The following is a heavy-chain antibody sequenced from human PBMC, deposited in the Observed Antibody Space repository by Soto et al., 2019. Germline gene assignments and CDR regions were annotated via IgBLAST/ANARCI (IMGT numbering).Heavy chain of an antibody. CDR2: ISSSSSYI. CDR1: GFTFSSYS. V-gene: IGHV3-21*01. CDR3: ARELIAAAGRGYFDY. J-gene: IGHJ4*02. D-gene: IGHD6-13*01. Sequence: GGSLRLSCAASGFTFSSYSMNWVRQAPGKGLEWVSSISSSSSYIYYADSVKGRFTISRDNAKNSLYLQMNSLRAEDTAVYYCARELIAAAGRGYFDYWGQGTLVTVSS.